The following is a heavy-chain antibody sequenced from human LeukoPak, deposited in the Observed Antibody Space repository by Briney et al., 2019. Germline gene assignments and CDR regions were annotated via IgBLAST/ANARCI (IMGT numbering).Heavy chain of an antibody. CDR2: IDWDDDK. D-gene: IGHD7-27*01. J-gene: IGHJ5*02. CDR3: ARLTLTGETLGWFDP. Sequence: SGPTLVNPTQTLTLTCTFSGFSLSTSGMCVSWIRLPPGKALEWLARIDWDDDKYYSTSPKTRLTISKDTSKNQVVLTMTNMDPVDTATYYCARLTLTGETLGWFDPWGQGTLVTVSS. V-gene: IGHV2-70*11. CDR1: GFSLSTSGMC.